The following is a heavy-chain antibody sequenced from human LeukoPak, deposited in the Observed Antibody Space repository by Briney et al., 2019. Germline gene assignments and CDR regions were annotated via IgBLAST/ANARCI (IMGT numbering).Heavy chain of an antibody. V-gene: IGHV1-69*05. J-gene: IGHJ3*02. D-gene: IGHD6-19*01. CDR1: GGTFSSYA. Sequence: SVKVSCKASGGTFSSYAISWVRQAPGQGLEWMGGIIPIFGTANYAQKFQGRVTITTDESTSTAYMELSSLRSEDTAVYYCASGIAVADGDAFDIWGQGTMVTVSS. CDR2: IIPIFGTA. CDR3: ASGIAVADGDAFDI.